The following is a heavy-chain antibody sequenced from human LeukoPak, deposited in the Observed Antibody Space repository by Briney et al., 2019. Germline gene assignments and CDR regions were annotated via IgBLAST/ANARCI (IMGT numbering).Heavy chain of an antibody. CDR3: ATQTGYYYYYYMDV. V-gene: IGHV1-24*01. CDR2: FDPEDGET. J-gene: IGHJ6*03. D-gene: IGHD1-14*01. Sequence: ASVKVSCKFSGYTLTELSMHWVRQAPGKGLEWMGGFDPEDGETIYAQKFQGRVTMTEDTSTDTAYMELSSLRSEDTAVYYCATQTGYYYYYYMDVWGKGTTVTVSS. CDR1: GYTLTELS.